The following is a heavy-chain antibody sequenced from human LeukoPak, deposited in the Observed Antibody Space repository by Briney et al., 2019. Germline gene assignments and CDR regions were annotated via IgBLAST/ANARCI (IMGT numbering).Heavy chain of an antibody. Sequence: ASVKVSCKASGYTFTSYGISWVRQAPGQGLEWMGWISAYNGNTNYAQKLQGRVTMTTDTSTSTAYMELRSLRSDDTAVYYCAMTPYCGGDCYSTYYFDYWGQGILVTVSS. CDR2: ISAYNGNT. J-gene: IGHJ4*02. CDR1: GYTFTSYG. D-gene: IGHD2-21*02. CDR3: AMTPYCGGDCYSTYYFDY. V-gene: IGHV1-18*01.